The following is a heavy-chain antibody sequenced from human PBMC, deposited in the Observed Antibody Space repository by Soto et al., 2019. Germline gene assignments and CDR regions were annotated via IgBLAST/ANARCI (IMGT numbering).Heavy chain of an antibody. CDR3: TSHSPEDMIRK. Sequence: GSLRLSCAASGFTFSGSAMHWVRQASGKGLEWVGRIRNKTNSYATAYAASVKGRFTISGDDSKNTAYLQMNSLKTEDTAVYYCTSHSPEDMIRKWGQGTLVTVSS. V-gene: IGHV3-73*01. J-gene: IGHJ4*02. D-gene: IGHD2-15*01. CDR2: IRNKTNSYAT. CDR1: GFTFSGSA.